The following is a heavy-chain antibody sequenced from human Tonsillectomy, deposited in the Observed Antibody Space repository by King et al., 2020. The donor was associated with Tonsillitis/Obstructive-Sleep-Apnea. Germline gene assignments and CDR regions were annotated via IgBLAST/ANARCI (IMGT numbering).Heavy chain of an antibody. J-gene: IGHJ6*02. V-gene: IGHV3-30*04. CDR1: GFTFSSYA. Sequence: VQLVESGGGVVQPGRSLRLSCAASGFTFSSYAMHWVRQAPGKGLEWVAVISYDGSNKYYADSVKGRFTISRDNSKNTLYLQMNSLRAEDTAVYYCAIDFPSYYDFWSGYQNYYYYYGMDVWGQGTTVTVSS. D-gene: IGHD3-3*01. CDR3: AIDFPSYYDFWSGYQNYYYYYGMDV. CDR2: ISYDGSNK.